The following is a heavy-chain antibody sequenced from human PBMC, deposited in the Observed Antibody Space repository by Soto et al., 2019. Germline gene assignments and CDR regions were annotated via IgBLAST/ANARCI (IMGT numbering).Heavy chain of an antibody. CDR3: ARGWDASGSYHPLFIC. CDR2: ISPNTDGT. Sequence: GASVKVSCKASGYTFTAYYMHWVRQAPGQGLEWMGWISPNTDGTNYAQNFQGRVSMTSDTSISTAYMELSGLRSDDTALYYCARGWDASGSYHPLFICCGQGTMVTLYS. CDR1: GYTFTAYY. V-gene: IGHV1-2*02. D-gene: IGHD1-26*01. J-gene: IGHJ4*02.